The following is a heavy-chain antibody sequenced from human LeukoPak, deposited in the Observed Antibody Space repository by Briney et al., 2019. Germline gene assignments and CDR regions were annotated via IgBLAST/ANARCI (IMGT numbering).Heavy chain of an antibody. V-gene: IGHV3-66*01. D-gene: IGHD4-11*01. Sequence: GGSLTLSCAASGLSFSGQWMNWVRQAPGQGLEWVSVIYSGGSTYYADSVKGRFTISRDNSKNTLYLQMNSLRAEDTAVYYCARGRTTVDYWGQGTLVTVSS. CDR1: GLSFSGQW. CDR3: ARGRTTVDY. CDR2: IYSGGST. J-gene: IGHJ4*02.